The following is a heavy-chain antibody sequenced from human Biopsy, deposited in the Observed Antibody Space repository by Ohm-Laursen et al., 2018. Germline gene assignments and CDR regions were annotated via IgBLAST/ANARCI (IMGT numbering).Heavy chain of an antibody. CDR3: ARLAYSEYGRDPLDV. CDR1: GYNFNAYY. Sequence: ASVKVSCKASGYNFNAYYMQWVRRAPGQGLEWMGWINPNNGGTNYAHKFQGRVTMTRDTSISTAYMHLSGLTSDDTAVYYCARLAYSEYGRDPLDVWGQGTMVTVSS. CDR2: INPNNGGT. J-gene: IGHJ3*01. V-gene: IGHV1-2*02. D-gene: IGHD4-17*01.